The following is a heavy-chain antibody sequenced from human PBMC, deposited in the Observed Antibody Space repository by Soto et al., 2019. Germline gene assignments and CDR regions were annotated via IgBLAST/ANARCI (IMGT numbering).Heavy chain of an antibody. V-gene: IGHV4-38-2*01. D-gene: IGHD4-17*01. CDR1: GYSIISGYY. J-gene: IGHJ4*02. CDR2: IYHSGST. Sequence: SETLSLTCAVSGYSIISGYYLVWIRQPPGKGLEWIGSIYHSGSTYYNPSLKSRVTISVDTSKNQFSLKLSSVTAADTAVYYCARVRADGDYDGMYYFDYWGQGTLVTVSS. CDR3: ARVRADGDYDGMYYFDY.